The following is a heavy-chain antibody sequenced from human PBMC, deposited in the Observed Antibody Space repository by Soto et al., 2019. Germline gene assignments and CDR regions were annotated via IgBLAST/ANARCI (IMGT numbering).Heavy chain of an antibody. D-gene: IGHD1-26*01. CDR2: ISGSFGTT. Sequence: GSLRLSCAASGFTFSSYAMSWVRQSPGKGLQWVSAISGSFGTTYYADSVKGRFTISRDNLKNTLRLQMNSLRAEDTDIYYCAKNKEVGASGWGANFDSWGQGALVTVSS. V-gene: IGHV3-23*01. CDR3: AKNKEVGASGWGANFDS. CDR1: GFTFSSYA. J-gene: IGHJ4*02.